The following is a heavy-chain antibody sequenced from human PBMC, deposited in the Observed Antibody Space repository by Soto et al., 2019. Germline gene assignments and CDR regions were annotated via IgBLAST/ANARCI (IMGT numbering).Heavy chain of an antibody. CDR1: GFTFTRYS. J-gene: IGHJ4*02. CDR3: ARESEDLTSNFDY. Sequence: GGSLRLSCAASGFTFTRYSMNWVRQAPGKRLEWVSSISSTTNYIYYGDSMKGRFTISRDNAKNSRYLEMNSLRAEDTAVYYCARESEDLTSNFDYWGQGTLVTVSS. V-gene: IGHV3-21*06. CDR2: ISSTTNYI.